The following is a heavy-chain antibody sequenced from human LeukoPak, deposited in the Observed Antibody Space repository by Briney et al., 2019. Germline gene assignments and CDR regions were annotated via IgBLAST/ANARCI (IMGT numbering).Heavy chain of an antibody. Sequence: WASVKVSCKASGYTFTGYYMHWVRQAPGQGLEWMGRINPNSGGTNYAQKFQGRVTMTRNTSISTAYMELSSLRSEDTAVYYCARVQQYQLLYFWSRVGYYYYYGMDVWGQGTTVTVSS. J-gene: IGHJ6*02. CDR3: ARVQQYQLLYFWSRVGYYYYYGMDV. D-gene: IGHD2-2*02. CDR2: INPNSGGT. V-gene: IGHV1-2*06. CDR1: GYTFTGYY.